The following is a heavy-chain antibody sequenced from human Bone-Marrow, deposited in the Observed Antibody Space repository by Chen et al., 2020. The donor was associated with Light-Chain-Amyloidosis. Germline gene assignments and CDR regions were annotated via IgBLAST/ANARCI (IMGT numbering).Heavy chain of an antibody. D-gene: IGHD3-16*02. Sequence: QVQLQESGPGLVKPSETLSLTCGVSGLSVSRDYYWAWIRQPPGKGLEWIGNMHHTGKTYYNPSLKSRVTLSIDTSKNQFSLKLSSVTAADTAVYYCARDPYDYVWGSYRPNNNWFDPWGQGTLVTVSS. CDR1: GLSVSRDYY. CDR3: ARDPYDYVWGSYRPNNNWFDP. J-gene: IGHJ5*02. CDR2: MHHTGKT. V-gene: IGHV4-38-2*02.